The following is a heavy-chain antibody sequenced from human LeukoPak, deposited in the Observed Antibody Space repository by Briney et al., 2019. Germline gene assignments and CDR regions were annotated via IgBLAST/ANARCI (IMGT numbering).Heavy chain of an antibody. V-gene: IGHV4-59*11. Sequence: KPSETLSLTCTVSGGSINSHYWSWIRQPPGKGLEWIGFIYYSGITNYNPSLKSRVTFSVDTPKNQFSLKLKSVTAADTAVYYCARMEEGLGQCKSSGCYWLDPWGQGTLVTVSS. CDR3: ARMEEGLGQCKSSGCYWLDP. CDR1: GGSINSHY. CDR2: IYYSGIT. J-gene: IGHJ5*02. D-gene: IGHD2-2*01.